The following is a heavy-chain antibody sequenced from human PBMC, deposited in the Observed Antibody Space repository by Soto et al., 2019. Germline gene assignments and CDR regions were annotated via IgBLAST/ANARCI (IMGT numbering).Heavy chain of an antibody. CDR2: INHSGST. CDR1: GGSFSGYY. D-gene: IGHD5-12*01. J-gene: IGHJ4*02. Sequence: PSETLSLTCAVYGGSFSGYYWSWIRQPPGKGLEWIGEINHSGSTNYNPSLKSRVTISVDTSKNQFSLRLSSVTAADTAVYYCANIVAPKNYDYWGQGTLVTVSS. V-gene: IGHV4-34*01. CDR3: ANIVAPKNYDY.